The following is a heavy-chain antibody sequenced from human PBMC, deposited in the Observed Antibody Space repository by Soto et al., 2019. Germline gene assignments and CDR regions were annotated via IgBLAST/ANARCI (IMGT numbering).Heavy chain of an antibody. CDR1: GGSISSYY. V-gene: IGHV4-4*07. Sequence: SETLSLTCTVSGGSISSYYLSGIRQRAGKGLEWIGRIYTSGSTNYIPSLKSRVTMSVDTSKNQFSLKLSSVTAADTAVYYCAREGSPQIVAPDYWGQGTLVTV. D-gene: IGHD5-12*01. J-gene: IGHJ4*02. CDR2: IYTSGST. CDR3: AREGSPQIVAPDY.